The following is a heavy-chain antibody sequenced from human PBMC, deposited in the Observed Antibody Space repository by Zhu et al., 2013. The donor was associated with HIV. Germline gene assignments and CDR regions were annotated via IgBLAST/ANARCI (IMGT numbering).Heavy chain of an antibody. J-gene: IGHJ4*02. CDR1: GYIFTVYD. CDR2: MNPNNGNA. D-gene: IGHD5-12*01. CDR3: ASYSGYSI. Sequence: QVQLVQSGAEVKKPGASVKVTCRTSGYIFTVYDINWVRQAPGQGLEWMGWMNPNNGNAGYAQNFQGRLTMTRDTSINTAYMELSSLRSEDTAVYYCASYSGYSIWGQGTLVTVSS. V-gene: IGHV1-8*01.